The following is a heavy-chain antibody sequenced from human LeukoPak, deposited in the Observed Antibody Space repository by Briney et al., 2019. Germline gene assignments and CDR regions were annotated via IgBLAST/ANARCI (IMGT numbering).Heavy chain of an antibody. J-gene: IGHJ4*02. CDR1: GGSISSYY. CDR3: ARSPVLRFLEWPYFDY. Sequence: PSETLSLTCTVSGGSISSYYWSWLRQPPGKGLEWIGYIYYSGSTNYNPSLKSRVTISVDTSKNQFSLKLSSLTAADTAVYYCARSPVLRFLEWPYFDYWGQGTLVTVSS. V-gene: IGHV4-59*01. CDR2: IYYSGST. D-gene: IGHD3-3*01.